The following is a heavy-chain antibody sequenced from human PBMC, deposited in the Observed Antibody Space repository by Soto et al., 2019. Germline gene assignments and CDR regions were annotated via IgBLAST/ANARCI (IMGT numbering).Heavy chain of an antibody. CDR3: ANLLNVAAAGTPHYYGVDV. CDR2: ISFDGSKT. V-gene: IGHV3-30-3*01. Sequence: SGGSLRLSCAASGFTFSIYAMNWVRQAPGKGLEWVAFISFDGSKTYYADSVKGRFTISRDNSRNTVYLQMNNLRPGDAAVYHCANLLNVAAAGTPHYYGVDVWGQGTTVTVSS. D-gene: IGHD6-13*01. J-gene: IGHJ6*02. CDR1: GFTFSIYA.